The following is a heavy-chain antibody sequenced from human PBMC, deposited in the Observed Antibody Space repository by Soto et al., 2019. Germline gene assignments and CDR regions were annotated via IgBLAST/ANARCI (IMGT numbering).Heavy chain of an antibody. CDR1: GFDFITSG. J-gene: IGHJ6*02. V-gene: IGHV3-23*01. Sequence: GGSQSHSCSASGFDFITSGMTLVRQTPGPGLEWVSVISGSGGSSYYAASVKGRFTISRDNSKNTVFLQMNGLRAEDTAVYYCAKVTKRAAAGRYEYYKSGMDVWGQGTTVTVSS. D-gene: IGHD6-13*01. CDR3: AKVTKRAAAGRYEYYKSGMDV. CDR2: ISGSGGSS.